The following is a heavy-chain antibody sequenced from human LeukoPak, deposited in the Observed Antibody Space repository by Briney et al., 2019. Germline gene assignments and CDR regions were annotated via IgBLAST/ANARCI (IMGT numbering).Heavy chain of an antibody. Sequence: GGSLRLSCAAPGFTFSSYAMHWVRQAPGKGLEWVAVISYDGSNKYYADSVKGRFTISRDNSKNTLYLQMNSLRAEDTAVYHCAREYYYDSSGYPGGFDYWGQGTLVTVSS. CDR2: ISYDGSNK. V-gene: IGHV3-30-3*01. D-gene: IGHD3-22*01. CDR1: GFTFSSYA. J-gene: IGHJ4*02. CDR3: AREYYYDSSGYPGGFDY.